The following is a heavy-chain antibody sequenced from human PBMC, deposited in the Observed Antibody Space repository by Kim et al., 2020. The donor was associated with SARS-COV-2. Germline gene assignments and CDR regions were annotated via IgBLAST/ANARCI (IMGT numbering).Heavy chain of an antibody. D-gene: IGHD3-10*01. J-gene: IGHJ5*02. V-gene: IGHV1-69*13. Sequence: SVKVSCKASGDTFRSYVFSWVRQAPGQGPEWMGRITPLFDTTNYAQKFQGRLTITADESSTTAYMELTSLRSDDTAVYYFASTYAGNWWFDPWGQGTLV. CDR1: GDTFRSYV. CDR2: ITPLFDTT. CDR3: ASTYAGNWWFDP.